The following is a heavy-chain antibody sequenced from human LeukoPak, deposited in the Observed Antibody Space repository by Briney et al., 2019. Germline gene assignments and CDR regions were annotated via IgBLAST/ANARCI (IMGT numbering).Heavy chain of an antibody. J-gene: IGHJ4*02. V-gene: IGHV4-61*02. CDR3: ARGGSGSYYRGVAGLGFDY. CDR2: IYSSGST. Sequence: PSQTLSLTCTVSGGSISSGSYYWSWIRQPAGKGLEWIGRIYSSGSTNYNPSLKSRVTISLDTSKNQFSLKLSSVTAADTAVYYCARGGSGSYYRGVAGLGFDYWGQGTLVTVSS. D-gene: IGHD3-10*01. CDR1: GGSISSGSYY.